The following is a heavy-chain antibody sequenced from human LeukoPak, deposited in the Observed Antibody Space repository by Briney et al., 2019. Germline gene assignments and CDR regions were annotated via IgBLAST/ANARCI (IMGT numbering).Heavy chain of an antibody. Sequence: SETLSPTCTVSGGSISSSSYYWGWIRQPPGKGLEWIGSIYYSGSTYYNPSLKSRVTISVDTSKNQLSLKLSSVTAADTAVYYCARRDSSGWYYFDYWGQGTLVTVSS. CDR3: ARRDSSGWYYFDY. J-gene: IGHJ4*02. D-gene: IGHD6-19*01. CDR2: IYYSGST. V-gene: IGHV4-39*01. CDR1: GGSISSSSYY.